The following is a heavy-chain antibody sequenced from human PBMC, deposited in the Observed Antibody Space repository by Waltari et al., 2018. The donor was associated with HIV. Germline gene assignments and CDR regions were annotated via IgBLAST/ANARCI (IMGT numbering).Heavy chain of an antibody. CDR2: IYPGGDT. Sequence: AESGGTLIQPGGSLTLSCVADEFFVSSTYMTWVRQAPGKSFEGLAVIYPGGDTYDGESVKGRFSLSRDNSKNSVFLQINNLVFDDTAVYYCASNSVGATGPIDYWGQGTLVTVSS. V-gene: IGHV3-53*05. CDR3: ASNSVGATGPIDY. CDR1: EFFVSSTY. J-gene: IGHJ4*02. D-gene: IGHD1-26*01.